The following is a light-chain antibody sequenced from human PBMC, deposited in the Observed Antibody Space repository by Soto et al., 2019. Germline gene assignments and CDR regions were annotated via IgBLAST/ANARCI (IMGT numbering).Light chain of an antibody. V-gene: IGKV3-15*01. CDR1: QSVRRN. Sequence: EIVMTPSPAHPAVSPGERAPLSFQASQSVRRNLSWYQHKTGQAPRLLIYGASTRATGIPARFSGSGSGTEFTLTISGLQSEDFAVYYCQQYNEWPPGYTFGQGTKIEIK. J-gene: IGKJ2*01. CDR3: QQYNEWPPGYT. CDR2: GAS.